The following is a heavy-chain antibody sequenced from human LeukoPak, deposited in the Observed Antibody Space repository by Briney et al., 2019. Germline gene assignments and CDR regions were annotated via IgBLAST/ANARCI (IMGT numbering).Heavy chain of an antibody. D-gene: IGHD6-19*01. J-gene: IGHJ4*02. CDR3: ARWYSSGWAFDY. CDR1: GGTISSYY. CDR2: IHYSGST. V-gene: IGHV4-59*08. Sequence: SETLSLTCTVSGGTISSYYWNWIRQPPGKGLEWIGYIHYSGSTKYNRSLKSRVTISVDTSKNQLSLKLSSVTAADTAVYYCARWYSSGWAFDYWGQGTLVTVSS.